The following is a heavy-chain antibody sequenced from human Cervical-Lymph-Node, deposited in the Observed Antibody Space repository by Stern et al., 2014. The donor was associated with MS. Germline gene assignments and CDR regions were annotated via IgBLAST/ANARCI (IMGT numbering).Heavy chain of an antibody. D-gene: IGHD6-13*01. V-gene: IGHV4-39*01. J-gene: IGHJ4*02. CDR3: ARRAYSSNWYVFHYYFDY. CDR2: IYYSGTT. Sequence: QVQLQESGPGLVKPSETLSLTCTVSGGSISSSRYYWGWLRQPPGKGLEWIGNIYYSGTTYYSPSLKDRVTISVDTSKNQFSLKLNSVTAADTAVYYCARRAYSSNWYVFHYYFDYWGQGTLVTVSS. CDR1: GGSISSSRYY.